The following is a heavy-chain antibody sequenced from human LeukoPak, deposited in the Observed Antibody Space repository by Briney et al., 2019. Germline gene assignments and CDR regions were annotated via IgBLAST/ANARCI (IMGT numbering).Heavy chain of an antibody. CDR2: INHDGIT. CDR3: ARGGSAPGLDV. D-gene: IGHD2-15*01. V-gene: IGHV4-34*01. Sequence: PSETLSLTCTVSGGSISSYYWSWIRQPPGKGLEWIGEINHDGITNYNPSLKSRVTISVDTSKNQFSLKLSSVTAADTAVYYCARGGSAPGLDVWGQGTTVTVSS. J-gene: IGHJ6*02. CDR1: GGSISSYY.